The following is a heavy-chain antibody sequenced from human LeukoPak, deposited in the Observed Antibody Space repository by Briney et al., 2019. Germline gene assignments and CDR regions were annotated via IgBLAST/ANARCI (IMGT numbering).Heavy chain of an antibody. Sequence: ASVKVSCKASGYTFTGYYMHWVRQAPGQGLEWMGWINPNSGGTNYAQKFQGRVTMTRDTSISTAYMEPSRLRSDDTAVYYCARDLLAGTWIQLWSEDYFDYWGQGTLVTVSS. D-gene: IGHD5-18*01. CDR2: INPNSGGT. J-gene: IGHJ4*02. CDR3: ARDLLAGTWIQLWSEDYFDY. CDR1: GYTFTGYY. V-gene: IGHV1-2*02.